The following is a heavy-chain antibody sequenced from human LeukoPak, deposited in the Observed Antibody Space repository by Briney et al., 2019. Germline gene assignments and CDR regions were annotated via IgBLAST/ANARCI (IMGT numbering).Heavy chain of an antibody. V-gene: IGHV3-7*04. D-gene: IGHD3-22*01. CDR1: GFTFSSYW. Sequence: PGGSLRLSCAASGFTFSSYWMRWVGQAPGKGREWVANIKKDGSYKYYVDYVKGRFTIARDNAKNSLYLQMNSLRAEDTAVYYCARDPYDSSWGLCYFDYWGQGTLVTVSS. CDR3: ARDPYDSSWGLCYFDY. J-gene: IGHJ4*02. CDR2: IKKDGSYK.